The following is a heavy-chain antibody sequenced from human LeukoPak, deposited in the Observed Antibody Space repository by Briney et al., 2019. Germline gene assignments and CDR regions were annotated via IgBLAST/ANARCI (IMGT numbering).Heavy chain of an antibody. D-gene: IGHD3-16*01. J-gene: IGHJ3*02. V-gene: IGHV4-59*08. CDR3: ARHLPPYVHIDI. Sequence: SETLSLTCNVYGVSISPYYWSWIRQPPGKGLEWIAYITYSGSINYNPSLKSRVTISVNMSKNQFSLKLDSVTAADTAVYYCARHLPPYVHIDIWGQGTEATVSS. CDR2: ITYSGSI. CDR1: GVSISPYY.